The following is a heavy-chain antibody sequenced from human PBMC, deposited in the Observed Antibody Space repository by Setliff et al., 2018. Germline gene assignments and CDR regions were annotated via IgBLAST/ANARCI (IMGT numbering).Heavy chain of an antibody. CDR2: IYHNSNT. CDR1: GGSISPYF. Sequence: SETLSLTCTVSGGSISPYFWSWIRQPPGKGLEWIGYIYHNSNTNFNPSLKTRVTMSVDPSKNQFALNLRSVAAADTAVYYCVRDRTAYSYGLDVWAQGTTVTVS. V-gene: IGHV4-59*01. J-gene: IGHJ6*02. CDR3: VRDRTAYSYGLDV. D-gene: IGHD5-18*01.